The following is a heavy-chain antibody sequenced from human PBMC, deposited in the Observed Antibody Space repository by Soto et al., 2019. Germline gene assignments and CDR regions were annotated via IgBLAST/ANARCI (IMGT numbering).Heavy chain of an antibody. J-gene: IGHJ6*03. V-gene: IGHV1-18*01. CDR2: ISAYNGDT. Sequence: QDQLVQSGGEVKKPGASVKVSCKASGYSFTNYGITWVRQAPGQGFEWMGWISAYNGDTNYAQKLQGRVTMTTDASTSTAYLDLRSLRSDATSVYYCARDRGVAPPVAGNTHYYYYMDVWGKGTTVTVSS. D-gene: IGHD6-19*01. CDR3: ARDRGVAPPVAGNTHYYYYMDV. CDR1: GYSFTNYG.